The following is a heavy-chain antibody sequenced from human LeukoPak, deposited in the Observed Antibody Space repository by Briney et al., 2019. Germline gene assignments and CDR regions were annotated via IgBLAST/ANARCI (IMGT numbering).Heavy chain of an antibody. D-gene: IGHD3-10*01. CDR3: ARNHLGSYLRDPFDH. CDR2: IKYDGSEK. Sequence: PGGCLRLSCAASGFTFSTYWMAWVRQAPGKGLEWVANIKYDGSEKYYVDSVRGRFTISRDNAKNPLYLQMNSLRDEDTAVYYCARNHLGSYLRDPFDHWGQGSVVTVSS. V-gene: IGHV3-7*01. CDR1: GFTFSTYW. J-gene: IGHJ4*02.